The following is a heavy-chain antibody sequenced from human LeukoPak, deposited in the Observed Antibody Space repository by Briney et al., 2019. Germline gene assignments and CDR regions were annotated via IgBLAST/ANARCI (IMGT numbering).Heavy chain of an antibody. D-gene: IGHD6-19*01. V-gene: IGHV3-66*02. CDR3: ARAFIGVAGFFDS. J-gene: IGHJ4*02. CDR2: IYSDGRT. CDR1: GFTVSSNY. Sequence: QSGGSLRLSCAASGFTVSSNYMSWVRQPPGKGLEWVSVIYSDGRTYYADSVKGRFTVSRDSSKNTLYLQMNILRTEDTAVYYCARAFIGVAGFFDSWGQGTLVTVSS.